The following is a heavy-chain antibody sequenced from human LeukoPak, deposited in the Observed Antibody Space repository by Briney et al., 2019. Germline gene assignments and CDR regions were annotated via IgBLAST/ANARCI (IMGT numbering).Heavy chain of an antibody. CDR1: GFTFSSYG. D-gene: IGHD6-13*01. J-gene: IGHJ4*02. Sequence: GGSLRLSCAASGFTFSSYGMHWVRQAPGKGLEWVAFIRYDGSNKYYADSVKGRFTISRDNSKNTLYLQMNSLRAEDTAVYYCARYSSSSYPYFDYWGQGTLVTVSS. V-gene: IGHV3-30*02. CDR2: IRYDGSNK. CDR3: ARYSSSSYPYFDY.